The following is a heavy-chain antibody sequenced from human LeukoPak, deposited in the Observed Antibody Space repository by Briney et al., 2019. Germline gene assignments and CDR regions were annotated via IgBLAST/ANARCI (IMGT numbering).Heavy chain of an antibody. J-gene: IGHJ6*02. D-gene: IGHD2-15*01. CDR1: GYTFTSYG. V-gene: IGHV1-18*01. Sequence: ASVKVSCKASGYTFTSYGISWVRQAPGQGLEWMGWISAYNGNTNYAQKLQGRVTMTTDTSTSTAYMELRSLRSDDTAVYYCAREIFVMVVAATTHYYYYGMDVWGQGTTVTVSS. CDR3: AREIFVMVVAATTHYYYYGMDV. CDR2: ISAYNGNT.